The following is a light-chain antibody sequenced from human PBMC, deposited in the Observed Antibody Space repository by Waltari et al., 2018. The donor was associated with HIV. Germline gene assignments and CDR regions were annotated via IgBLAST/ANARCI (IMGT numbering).Light chain of an antibody. Sequence: SYELTQPPPVSVSPGQQATIPCSGDQLDSKNIWWYQKKTGQSPGLVIYQDSKRPPGIPERFSGSHSGHTATLTISGTQTVDEADYYCQTWDNNFYVFGSGTKVTVL. J-gene: IGLJ1*01. CDR3: QTWDNNFYV. V-gene: IGLV3-1*01. CDR1: QLDSKN. CDR2: QDS.